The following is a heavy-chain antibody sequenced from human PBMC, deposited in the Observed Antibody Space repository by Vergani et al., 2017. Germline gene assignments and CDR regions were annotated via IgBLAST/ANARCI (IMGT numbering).Heavy chain of an antibody. CDR3: ARGARGYYYDGMDG. CDR2: IKTKTGNQ. CDR1: EFTFSNMA. V-gene: IGHV7-4-1*02. J-gene: IGHJ6*01. Sequence: VQLLESGGGLVQPGGPLGSPVQALEFTFSNMALNGVPQAPGKGLEWMGRIKTKTGNQTYARGFTGRFVLSLDTSVSTAYLQISSLKAEDTAVYYCARGARGYYYDGMDGWGEGTTVTVSS.